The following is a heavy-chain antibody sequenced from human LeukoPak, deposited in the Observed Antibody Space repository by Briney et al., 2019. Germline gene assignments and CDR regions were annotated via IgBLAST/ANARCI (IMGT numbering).Heavy chain of an antibody. V-gene: IGHV3-21*01. J-gene: IGHJ4*02. D-gene: IGHD6-6*01. CDR3: AREDIAARPVSEY. CDR2: ISSSSSYI. Sequence: GGSLRLSCAASGFTFSSYSMNWVRQAPGKGLEWVASISSSSSYIYYADSVKGRFTISRDNAKNSLYLQMNSLRAEDTAVYYCAREDIAARPVSEYWGQGTLVTVSS. CDR1: GFTFSSYS.